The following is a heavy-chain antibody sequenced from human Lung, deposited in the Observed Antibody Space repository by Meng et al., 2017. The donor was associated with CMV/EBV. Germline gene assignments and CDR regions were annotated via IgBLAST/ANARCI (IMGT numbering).Heavy chain of an antibody. D-gene: IGHD3-16*01. CDR3: AKPPAYYSS. CDR1: GFTFHSFA. J-gene: IGHJ5*02. V-gene: IGHV3-23*01. Sequence: LSLTCAASGFTFHSFAMGWVRQAPGRGLEWVSGVSSSGGTTSYADSVKGRFIISRDNSRNTVYLQMNSLRAEDTAIYYCAKPPAYYSSWGQGTLVTVSS. CDR2: VSSSGGTT.